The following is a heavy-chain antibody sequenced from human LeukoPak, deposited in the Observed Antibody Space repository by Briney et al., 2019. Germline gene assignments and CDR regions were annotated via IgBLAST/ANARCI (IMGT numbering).Heavy chain of an antibody. J-gene: IGHJ4*02. CDR3: ASELTKAARVVAATGY. CDR1: GGSISSYY. Sequence: SETLSLTCTVSGGSISSYYWSWIRQPAGKGLEWIGRIYTSGSTNYNPSLKSRVTISVDTSKNQFSLKLSSVTAADTAVYYCASELTKAARVVAATGYWGQGTLVTVSS. D-gene: IGHD2-15*01. CDR2: IYTSGST. V-gene: IGHV4-4*07.